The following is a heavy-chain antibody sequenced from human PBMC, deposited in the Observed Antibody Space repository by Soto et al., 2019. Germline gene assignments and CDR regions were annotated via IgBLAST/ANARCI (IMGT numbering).Heavy chain of an antibody. CDR3: ASGGLSARSEYYYYMDV. V-gene: IGHV3-23*01. Sequence: EVQLLESGGGLVQPGGSLRLSCAASGFTFSSYAMSWVRQAPGEGLEWVSGISGSGGRTYYAESVRGRFTISRDRSKNTLYLQINDLRAEDTALYYCASGGLSARSEYYYYMDVWGKGTTVTVSS. J-gene: IGHJ6*03. CDR2: ISGSGGRT. D-gene: IGHD1-26*01. CDR1: GFTFSSYA.